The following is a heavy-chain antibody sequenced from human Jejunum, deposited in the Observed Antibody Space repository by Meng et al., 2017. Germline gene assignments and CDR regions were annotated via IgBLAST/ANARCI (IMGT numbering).Heavy chain of an antibody. CDR3: ARISSSWYCTNMDV. J-gene: IGHJ6*02. CDR1: GYGFTNYW. Sequence: GESLKISCKGSGYGFTNYWIAWVRQTPGKGLEWMGIIYPGDSDSRYSPSVQGNVTMSADKSSRTAYLQWNSLEASDTAIYYCARISSSWYCTNMDVWGQGTTVTVSS. D-gene: IGHD6-13*01. V-gene: IGHV5-51*01. CDR2: IYPGDSDS.